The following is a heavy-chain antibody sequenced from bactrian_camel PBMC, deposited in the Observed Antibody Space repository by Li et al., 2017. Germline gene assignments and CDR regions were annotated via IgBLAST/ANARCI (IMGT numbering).Heavy chain of an antibody. Sequence: VQLVESGGGSVQAGGSLRLPCAASGFTFNRYDMAWVRQAPGKGLEWVSVVSNGGGTTAYADSVKARFTISRDNAKSTLYLQMNNLKPEDTAMYYCAADRALDDDCYVGSLYTDFAYWGQGTQVTVS. V-gene: IGHV3S40*01. J-gene: IGHJ6*01. CDR2: VSNGGGTT. CDR3: AADRALDDDCYVGSLYTDFAY. CDR1: GFTFNRYD. D-gene: IGHD3*01.